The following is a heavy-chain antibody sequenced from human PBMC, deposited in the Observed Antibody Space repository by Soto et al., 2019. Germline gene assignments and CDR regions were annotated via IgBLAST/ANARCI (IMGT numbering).Heavy chain of an antibody. J-gene: IGHJ5*02. V-gene: IGHV1-3*04. Sequence: QVQLVQSGAEVKKPGASVKVSCKASGYTFTRYAMHWVRQAPGQGLEWMGWINTGNGNTHYSQKFQGRVTFTRDASATTAYMELSSLTSEDKAVYYCARNVDYFDPWGQGTLVTVSS. CDR1: GYTFTRYA. CDR3: ARNVDYFDP. CDR2: INTGNGNT. D-gene: IGHD4-17*01.